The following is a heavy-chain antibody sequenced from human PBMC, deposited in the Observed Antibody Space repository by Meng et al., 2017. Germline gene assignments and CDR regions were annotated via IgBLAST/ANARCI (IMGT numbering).Heavy chain of an antibody. CDR3: AHFLYSSSCDY. CDR2: IYWDDDK. J-gene: IGHJ4*02. CDR1: GFSLSTRGVG. Sequence: QTTLKGSGPTLVKPKPALPLTCTFPGFSLSTRGVGWGWIRQPPGKALEWLALIYWDDDKRYSPSLKSRLTITKDTSKNRVVLTMTNMDPVDTATYYCAHFLYSSSCDYWGQGTLVTVSS. V-gene: IGHV2-5*02. D-gene: IGHD6-13*01.